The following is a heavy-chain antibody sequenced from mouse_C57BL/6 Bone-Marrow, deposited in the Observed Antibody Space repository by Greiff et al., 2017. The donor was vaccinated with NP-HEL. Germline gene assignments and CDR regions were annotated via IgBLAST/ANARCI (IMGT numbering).Heavy chain of an antibody. CDR1: GYTFTDYE. D-gene: IGHD2-1*01. J-gene: IGHJ3*01. CDR2: IDPETGGT. V-gene: IGHV1-15*01. Sequence: QVQLKESGAELVRPGASVTLSCKASGYTFTDYEMHWVKQTPVHGLEWIGAIDPETGGTAYNQKFKGKAILTADKSSSTAYMELRSLTSEDSAVYYCTRDYGNLFAYWGQGTLVTVSA. CDR3: TRDYGNLFAY.